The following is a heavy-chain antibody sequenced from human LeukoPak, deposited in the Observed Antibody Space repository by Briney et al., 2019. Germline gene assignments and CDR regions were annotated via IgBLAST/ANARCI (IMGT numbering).Heavy chain of an antibody. CDR2: INHSGST. CDR3: ATLVRGSPYGMDV. Sequence: SETLSLTCAVYGGSFSGYYWSWIRQPPGKGLEWIGEINHSGSTNYNPSLKSRVGISVDTSKNQFSLKLSSVTAADRAVYYCATLVRGSPYGMDVWGQGTTVTVSS. J-gene: IGHJ6*02. D-gene: IGHD3-10*01. V-gene: IGHV4-34*01. CDR1: GGSFSGYY.